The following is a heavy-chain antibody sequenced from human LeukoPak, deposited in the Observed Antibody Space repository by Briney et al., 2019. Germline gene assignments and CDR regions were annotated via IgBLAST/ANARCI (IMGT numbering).Heavy chain of an antibody. CDR1: GYTFTGYY. CDR3: ARAYCTNGVCYLRDYYYYYYMDV. Sequence: ASVKVSCKASGYTFTGYYMHWVRQAPGQGLEWMGWISAYNGNTNYAQKLQGRVTMTTDTSTSTAYMELRSLRSDDTAVYYCARAYCTNGVCYLRDYYYYYYMDVWGKGTTVTVSS. V-gene: IGHV1-18*04. J-gene: IGHJ6*03. D-gene: IGHD2-8*01. CDR2: ISAYNGNT.